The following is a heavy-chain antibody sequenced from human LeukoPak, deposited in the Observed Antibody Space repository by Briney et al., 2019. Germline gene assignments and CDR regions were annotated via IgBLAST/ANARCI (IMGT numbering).Heavy chain of an antibody. Sequence: XAXXWXRQAPGXXXXWVSAISSSGGTTYXADSVKGRFTISREXXKXXLYLQMNSLRAEDTAVYYCXXXXXXXXXVVSXGXXXXVTVS. V-gene: IGHV3-23*01. CDR2: ISSSGGTT. J-gene: IGHJ5*01. CDR1: XA. CDR3: XXXXXXXXXVVS. D-gene: IGHD2-15*01.